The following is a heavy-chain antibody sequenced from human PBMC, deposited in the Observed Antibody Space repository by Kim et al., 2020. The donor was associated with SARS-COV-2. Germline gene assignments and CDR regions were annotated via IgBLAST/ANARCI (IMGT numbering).Heavy chain of an antibody. V-gene: IGHV3-53*04. D-gene: IGHD3-22*01. J-gene: IGHJ3*02. CDR1: GFTVSSNY. CDR3: ARVYYYDSSGSDAFDI. CDR2: IYSGGST. Sequence: GGSLRLSCAASGFTVSSNYMSWVRQAPGKGLEWVSVIYSGGSTYYADSVKGRFTISRHNSKNTLYLQMNSLRAEDTAVYYCARVYYYDSSGSDAFDIWGQGTMVTVSS.